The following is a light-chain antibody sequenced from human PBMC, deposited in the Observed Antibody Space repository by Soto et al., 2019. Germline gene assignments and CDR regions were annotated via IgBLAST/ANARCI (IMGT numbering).Light chain of an antibody. CDR1: QSFSSW. J-gene: IGKJ1*01. Sequence: DIPMTQSPSTLSASVGDRVTNTCRASQSFSSWLAWYHQKPGKAPKLLIYKAPTLQSGVPSRFSGSGSGTEFTLAISSLQPDDSATYYCQQYNDNWTFGQGTKVEIK. CDR2: KAP. CDR3: QQYNDNWT. V-gene: IGKV1-5*03.